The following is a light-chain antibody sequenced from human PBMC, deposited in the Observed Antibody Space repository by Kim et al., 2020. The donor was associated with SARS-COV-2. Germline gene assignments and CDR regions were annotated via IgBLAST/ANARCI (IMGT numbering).Light chain of an antibody. Sequence: QSALTQPPSVSGSPGQSVTIACTGTSRDVGPHNLVFWYQQHPGKAPKLMISDVNKRPSGVPDRFSGSKSGTTASLTISGLQAEDEADYYCCSYSGSYPHIFGTGTKVTVL. CDR3: CSYSGSYPHI. CDR2: DVN. J-gene: IGLJ1*01. CDR1: SRDVGPHNL. V-gene: IGLV2-11*01.